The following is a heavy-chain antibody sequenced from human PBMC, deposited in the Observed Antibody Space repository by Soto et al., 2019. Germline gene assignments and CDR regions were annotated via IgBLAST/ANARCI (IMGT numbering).Heavy chain of an antibody. CDR1: GGSFSGYY. CDR2: INHSGST. V-gene: IGHV4-34*01. Sequence: SETLSLTCAVYGGSFSGYYWSWIRQPPGKGLEWFGEINHSGSTNYNPSLKSRVIISVDTSKNQFSLKLSSVTAADTAVYYCARSGTCQAYYYGPGSYLSSYYGMDVRGQGTTVA. J-gene: IGHJ6*02. CDR3: ARSGTCQAYYYGPGSYLSSYYGMDV. D-gene: IGHD3-10*01.